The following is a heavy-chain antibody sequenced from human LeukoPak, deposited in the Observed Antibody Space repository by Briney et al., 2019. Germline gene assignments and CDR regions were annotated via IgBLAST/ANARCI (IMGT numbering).Heavy chain of an antibody. V-gene: IGHV3-23*01. D-gene: IGHD6-13*01. CDR3: AGDGIAAAWPYDY. Sequence: GGSLRLSCAASGPSFSSYAMSWVRQAAGKWLEWDSAISASGGSTYYADSVKGRFTISRDNSKNTLYLQMNSLRARDTAVYYCAGDGIAAAWPYDYWGQGTLVTVSS. CDR1: GPSFSSYA. CDR2: ISASGGST. J-gene: IGHJ4*02.